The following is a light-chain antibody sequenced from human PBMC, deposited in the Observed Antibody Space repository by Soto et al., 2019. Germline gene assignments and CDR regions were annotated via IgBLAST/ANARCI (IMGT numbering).Light chain of an antibody. J-gene: IGKJ1*01. CDR3: QHYGASRWT. CDR2: GAS. CDR1: QSVSNNY. V-gene: IGKV3-20*01. Sequence: EIVMTQSPATLSVSPGERATLSCRASQSVSNNYLAWYQQKPGQPPRLLTYGASSRATGVPDRFSGSGSGTDFTLTTSRLEPEDFAMYYCQHYGASRWTFGQGTKVDIK.